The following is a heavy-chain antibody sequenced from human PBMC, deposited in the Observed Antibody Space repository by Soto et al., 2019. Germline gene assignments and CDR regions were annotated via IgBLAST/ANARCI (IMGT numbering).Heavy chain of an antibody. J-gene: IGHJ4*02. CDR3: ARGMTTVTTFDY. CDR1: GGSISSGGYS. CDR2: IYHSGST. D-gene: IGHD4-4*01. Sequence: QLQLQESGSGLVKPSQTLSPTCAVSGGSISSGGYSWSWIRQPPGKGLEWIGYIYHSGSTYYNPSLKSRVXXXVXXSKNQFSLKLSSVTAADTAVYYCARGMTTVTTFDYWGQGTLVTVSS. V-gene: IGHV4-30-2*01.